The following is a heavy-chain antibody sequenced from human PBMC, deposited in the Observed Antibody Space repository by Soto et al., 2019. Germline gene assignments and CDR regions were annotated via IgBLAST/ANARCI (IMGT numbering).Heavy chain of an antibody. D-gene: IGHD6-13*01. Sequence: GGSLRLSCAASGFTFSSYGMHWVRQAPGKGLEWVAVIWYDGSNKYYADSVKGRFTISRDNSKNTLYLQMNSLRAEDTAVYYCTRDDQLDGHSSRGYYYYYMDVWGKGTTVTVSS. CDR2: IWYDGSNK. J-gene: IGHJ6*03. CDR1: GFTFSSYG. V-gene: IGHV3-33*01. CDR3: TRDDQLDGHSSRGYYYYYMDV.